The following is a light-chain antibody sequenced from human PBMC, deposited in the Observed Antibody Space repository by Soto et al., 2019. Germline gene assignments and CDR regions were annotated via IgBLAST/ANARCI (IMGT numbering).Light chain of an antibody. V-gene: IGKV1-12*01. J-gene: IGKJ4*02. CDR2: AVS. Sequence: DIQMTQSPSSVSASVGDRVTINCRAGQGITSGLVWYQQKPGRAPDLLIYAVSIVQSGVPSRFSGSGSGTDFTLTISSVQPEDSATYFCQKAHTFPLTVGGGTKVEIK. CDR1: QGITSG. CDR3: QKAHTFPLT.